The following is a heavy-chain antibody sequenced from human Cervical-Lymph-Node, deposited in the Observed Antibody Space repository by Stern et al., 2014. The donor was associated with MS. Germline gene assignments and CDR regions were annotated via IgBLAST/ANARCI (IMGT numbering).Heavy chain of an antibody. D-gene: IGHD1-26*01. CDR3: ARDRVCSGTYYWFDP. J-gene: IGHJ5*02. V-gene: IGHV4-59*01. CDR2: IIYSVIN. CDR1: GGSISSDY. Sequence: VQLMESGPRLVKPVETLSLTCTVSGGSISSDYWSWIRQHPGKGLEWIGCIIYSVINFYTPAIKSRCSMAVDTSKNQISLNLTSVTSSDTAVYYCARDRVCSGTYYWFDPWGQGTLVTVSS.